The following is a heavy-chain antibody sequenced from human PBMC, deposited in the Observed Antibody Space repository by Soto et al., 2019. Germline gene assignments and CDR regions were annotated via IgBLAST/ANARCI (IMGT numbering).Heavy chain of an antibody. CDR1: GGVFRNYA. CDR3: AGDRWGSSSFDS. D-gene: IGHD3-16*01. CDR2: IIPVFGTA. Sequence: QVQLVQSGAEVKKPGSSVKVSCKASGGVFRNYAINWVRQAPGQGLEWMGGIIPVFGTADYPQKFQGRVTITADESTTTAYMELTSLKTEDTAVYFCAGDRWGSSSFDSWGQGTLVTVAS. V-gene: IGHV1-69*01. J-gene: IGHJ5*01.